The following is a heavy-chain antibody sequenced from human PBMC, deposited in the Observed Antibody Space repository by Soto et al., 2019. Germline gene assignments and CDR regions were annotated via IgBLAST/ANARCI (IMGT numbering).Heavy chain of an antibody. V-gene: IGHV1-24*01. CDR1: GYILTELS. J-gene: IGHJ6*02. CDR2: IDPEDGKT. CDR3: ARDLRVYEYYYYYGMDV. Sequence: VKVSCKVSGYILTELSMHWVRQAPGEGLEWMGGIDPEDGKTNYAQKLQGRVTMTADTATDTAYMELSSLRSEDTAVYYCARDLRVYEYYYYYGMDVWGQGTTVTVSS. D-gene: IGHD2-8*01.